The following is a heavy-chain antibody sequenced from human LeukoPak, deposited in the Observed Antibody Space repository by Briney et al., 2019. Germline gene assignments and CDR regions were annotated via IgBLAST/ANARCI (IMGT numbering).Heavy chain of an antibody. J-gene: IGHJ4*02. D-gene: IGHD3-9*01. CDR3: ARALSLVVTLVIGY. CDR1: GYTFTSYY. CDR2: INPNSGGT. V-gene: IGHV1-2*02. Sequence: ASVKVSCKASGYTFTSYYMNWVRQAPGQGLEWMGWINPNSGGTNYAQKFQGRVTMTRDTSISTAYMELSRLRSDDTAVYYCARALSLVVTLVIGYWGQGTLVTVSS.